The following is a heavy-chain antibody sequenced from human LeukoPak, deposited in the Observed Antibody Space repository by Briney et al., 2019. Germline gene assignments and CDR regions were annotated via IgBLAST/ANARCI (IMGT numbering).Heavy chain of an antibody. V-gene: IGHV3-74*03. J-gene: IGHJ4*01. Sequence: GGSLRLSCAASGVTLSSFWMNWVRQAPGKGLVWVSRINTDGSSTTYADSVKGRFTISRDNAKNTLYLQMNSLRAEDTAVYYCARGGRICGGCYPDWGQGTLVTVSS. CDR1: GVTLSSFW. D-gene: IGHD2-15*01. CDR3: ARGGRICGGCYPD. CDR2: INTDGSST.